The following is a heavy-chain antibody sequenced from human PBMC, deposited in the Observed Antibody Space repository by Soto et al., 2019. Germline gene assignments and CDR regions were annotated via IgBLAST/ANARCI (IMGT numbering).Heavy chain of an antibody. V-gene: IGHV3-23*01. Sequence: VQLLESGGGLVKPGGSLRLSCAASGFTFSNYALNWVRQAPGKGLEWVSDISGSGDNTYYADSVKGRFTISRDNSKNTLYLQMNILRAENTVVDYGATELGSEDFCSAYDTYCYMDVWGKGTTVTVSS. CDR1: GFTFSNYA. CDR2: ISGSGDNT. J-gene: IGHJ6*03. D-gene: IGHD3-3*01. CDR3: ATELGSEDFCSAYDTYCYMDV.